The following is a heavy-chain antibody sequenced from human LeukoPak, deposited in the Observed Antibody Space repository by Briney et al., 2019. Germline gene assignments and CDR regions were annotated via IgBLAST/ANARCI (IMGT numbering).Heavy chain of an antibody. CDR3: AREGYYGSGSPPSLYFDY. V-gene: IGHV3-30-3*01. CDR2: TSSDLNVK. CDR1: GFTFRNYV. D-gene: IGHD3-10*01. Sequence: GGSLRLSCAASGFTFRNYVIHWVRQAPGKRLEWVAVTSSDLNVKLYADSVKGRFTISRDNSRSTLYLQMNSLRPEDTAIYYCAREGYYGSGSPPSLYFDYWGQGTLVTVSS. J-gene: IGHJ4*02.